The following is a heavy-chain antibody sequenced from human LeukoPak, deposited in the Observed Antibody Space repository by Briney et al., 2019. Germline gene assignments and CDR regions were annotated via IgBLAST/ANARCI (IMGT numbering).Heavy chain of an antibody. Sequence: GGSLRLSCEVSGFSFSNYWMTWVRQAPGKGLEWVANINQDGSEQYYVDSVKGRFTISRDNTKNSLYLQMNSLRAEDTAVYYCAKVLSSSWGYFDYWGQGTLVTVSS. J-gene: IGHJ4*02. D-gene: IGHD6-13*01. V-gene: IGHV3-7*01. CDR1: GFSFSNYW. CDR3: AKVLSSSWGYFDY. CDR2: INQDGSEQ.